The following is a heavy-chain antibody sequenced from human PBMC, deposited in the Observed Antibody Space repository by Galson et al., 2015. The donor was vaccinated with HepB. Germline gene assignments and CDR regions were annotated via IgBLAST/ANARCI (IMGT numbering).Heavy chain of an antibody. D-gene: IGHD2-15*01. Sequence: SVKVSCKAPGYTFSSYSITWVRQAPGQGLEWMGWISGYNRKTDYARQLQGRVTMTTDTSTSTAYMELKSLRSDDTAVYYCARGALVVVVDATQNNWFDPWGQGTLVTVSS. CDR1: GYTFSSYS. CDR3: ARGALVVVVDATQNNWFDP. CDR2: ISGYNRKT. J-gene: IGHJ5*02. V-gene: IGHV1-18*01.